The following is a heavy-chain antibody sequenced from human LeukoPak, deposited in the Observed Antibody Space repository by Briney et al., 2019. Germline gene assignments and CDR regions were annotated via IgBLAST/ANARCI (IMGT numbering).Heavy chain of an antibody. CDR3: ARHRNNGYSVPFDC. Sequence: GESLQISCKGSGYSFISYWIGWVRQMPGKGLEWMGIIYPGDSGTRYSPSFQGQVTISADKSISTAYLQWSSLKASDTAMYYCARHRNNGYSVPFDCWGQGTLVTVSS. CDR2: IYPGDSGT. CDR1: GYSFISYW. V-gene: IGHV5-51*01. J-gene: IGHJ4*02. D-gene: IGHD3-22*01.